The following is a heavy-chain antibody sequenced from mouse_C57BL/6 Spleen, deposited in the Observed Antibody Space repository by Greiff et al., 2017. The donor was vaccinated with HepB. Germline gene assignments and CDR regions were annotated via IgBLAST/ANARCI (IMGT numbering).Heavy chain of an antibody. V-gene: IGHV1-64*01. CDR1: GYTFTSYW. CDR2: IHPNSGST. Sequence: QVQLQQPGAELVKPGASVKLSCKASGYTFTSYWMHWVKQRPGQGLEWIGMIHPNSGSTNYNEKFKSKATLPVDKSSSTAYMQLSSLTSEASAVYYWETGGAANFDVWGTGTTVTVSS. CDR3: ETGGAANFDV. J-gene: IGHJ1*03.